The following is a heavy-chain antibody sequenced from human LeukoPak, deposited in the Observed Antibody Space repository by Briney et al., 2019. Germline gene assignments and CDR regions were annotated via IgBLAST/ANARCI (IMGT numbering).Heavy chain of an antibody. J-gene: IGHJ3*01. V-gene: IGHV4-39*07. CDR1: GGSISTSNYY. D-gene: IGHD3-10*01. CDR3: ARPMARGRPRDDFDV. Sequence: NPSETLSLTCTVSGGSISTSNYYWGWIRQPPGKGLEWIGNIFYSGSTYYGPSLKSRLTISLDTSRNQFSLKLSSVTAADTAVYYCARPMARGRPRDDFDVWGQGTMVTVSS. CDR2: IFYSGST.